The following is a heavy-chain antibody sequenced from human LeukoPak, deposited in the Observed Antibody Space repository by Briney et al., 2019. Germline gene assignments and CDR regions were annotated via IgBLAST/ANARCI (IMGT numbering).Heavy chain of an antibody. V-gene: IGHV4-39*01. Sequence: SETLSLTCAVSGGSISSTGYRWAWIRQPLGKGLEWIGTIYYSGSTYHNTSLKSRITMSVDTSRNQFSLKLSSVDAADTAVYYCAKAGVRYFDSSGLYAFDFWGQGTTVTVSS. CDR2: IYYSGST. D-gene: IGHD3-22*01. CDR1: GGSISSTGYR. CDR3: AKAGVRYFDSSGLYAFDF. J-gene: IGHJ3*01.